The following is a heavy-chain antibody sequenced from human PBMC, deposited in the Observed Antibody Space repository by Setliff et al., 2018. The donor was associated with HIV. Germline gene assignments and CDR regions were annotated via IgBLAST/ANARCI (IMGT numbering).Heavy chain of an antibody. D-gene: IGHD2-21*01. J-gene: IGHJ5*02. CDR1: GYTFRDYG. CDR2: IIPTFGTV. CDR3: GRSRRDCGGGACKSDWFDP. V-gene: IGHV1-69*05. Sequence: SVKVSCKASGYTFRDYGISWVRQAPGQGLEWVGGIIPTFGTVNYAQKFQGRVSIITDESTNTAYMELSSLRSGDPAVYYCGRSRRDCGGGACKSDWFDPWGQGTLVTVSS.